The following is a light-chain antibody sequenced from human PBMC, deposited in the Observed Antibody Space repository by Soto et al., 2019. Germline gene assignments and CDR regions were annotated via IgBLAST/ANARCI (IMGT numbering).Light chain of an antibody. CDR2: DLT. CDR1: SSDVGGYNF. Sequence: QSALAQPASVSGSPGQSITISCTGTSSDVGGYNFVSWYQQHPGKAPKLMIYDLTYRSSGVSYRFSGSKSGNTASLTISGLQAEDEADYYCSSFSSSSTDVFGTGTKLNVL. J-gene: IGLJ1*01. V-gene: IGLV2-14*03. CDR3: SSFSSSSTDV.